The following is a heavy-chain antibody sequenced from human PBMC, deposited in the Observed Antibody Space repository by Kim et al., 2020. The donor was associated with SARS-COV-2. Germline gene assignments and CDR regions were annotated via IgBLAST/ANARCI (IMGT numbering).Heavy chain of an antibody. CDR1: GGTFSSYA. V-gene: IGHV1-69*04. J-gene: IGHJ4*02. D-gene: IGHD1-26*01. CDR2: IIPILGIA. Sequence: SVKVSCKASGGTFSSYAISWVRQAPGQGLEWMGRIIPILGIANYAQKFQGRVTITADKSTSTAYMELSSLRSEDTAVYYCARGVGATAPLGFDYWGQGTLVTVSS. CDR3: ARGVGATAPLGFDY.